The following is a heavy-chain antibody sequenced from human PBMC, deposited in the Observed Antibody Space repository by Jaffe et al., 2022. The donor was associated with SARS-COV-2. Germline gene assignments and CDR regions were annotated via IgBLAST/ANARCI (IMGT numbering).Heavy chain of an antibody. CDR1: TFTFSNYW. CDR2: INEGGTKK. D-gene: IGHD4-17*01. Sequence: EVQLVESGGGLVQPGGSLRLSCAASTFTFSNYWMTWVRQTPGKGLEWVAMINEGGTKKYYVDSVKGRFTISRDNAENSLFLQMNSLRAEDTAIYYCATFTDDGDYFLYWGQGTLVTVSS. V-gene: IGHV3-7*01. J-gene: IGHJ4*02. CDR3: ATFTDDGDYFLY.